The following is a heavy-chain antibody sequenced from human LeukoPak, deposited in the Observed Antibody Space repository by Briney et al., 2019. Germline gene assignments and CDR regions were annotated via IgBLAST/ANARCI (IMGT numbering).Heavy chain of an antibody. CDR3: ARYCSSISRPQDAFDI. D-gene: IGHD2-2*01. Sequence: SETLSLTCSVSGGSISSSNYYWGWIRQPPGKGLEWIGSIYYSGRTYYSPSLKSRVTISVDTSKNQFSLQLSSVTAADTAVYYCARYCSSISRPQDAFDIWGQGTMVTVSS. J-gene: IGHJ3*02. V-gene: IGHV4-39*07. CDR2: IYYSGRT. CDR1: GGSISSSNYY.